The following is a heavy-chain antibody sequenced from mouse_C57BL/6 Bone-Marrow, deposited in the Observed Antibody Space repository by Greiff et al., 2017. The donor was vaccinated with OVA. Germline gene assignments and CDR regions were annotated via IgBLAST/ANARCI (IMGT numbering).Heavy chain of an antibody. V-gene: IGHV1-82*01. Sequence: QVQLQQSGPELVKPGASVKISCKASGYAFSSSWMNWVKQRPGKGLEWIGRIYPGDGDTKYNGKFKGKATLTADKSSSTAYMQLSSLTSEDSAVYFCARSCDGYYYAMDYWGQGTSVTVSS. CDR3: ARSCDGYYYAMDY. J-gene: IGHJ4*01. D-gene: IGHD2-3*01. CDR2: IYPGDGDT. CDR1: GYAFSSSW.